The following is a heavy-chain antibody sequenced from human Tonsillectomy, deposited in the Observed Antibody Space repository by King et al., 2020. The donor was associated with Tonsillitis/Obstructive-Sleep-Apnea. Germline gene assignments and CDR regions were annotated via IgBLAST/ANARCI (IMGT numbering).Heavy chain of an antibody. V-gene: IGHV5-10-1*01. J-gene: IGHJ4*02. CDR3: ARHEEQQLPWDY. Sequence: QLVQSGAEVKKPGESLRISCKGSGYIFTNYWISWVRQMPGKGPEWMGRIDPRDSFTNYSPSFQGHVTISVDKSITTAYLHRSSLKTSDTAMYHCARHEEQQLPWDYWGQGTLVTVSS. CDR1: GYIFTNYW. CDR2: IDPRDSFT. D-gene: IGHD6-13*01.